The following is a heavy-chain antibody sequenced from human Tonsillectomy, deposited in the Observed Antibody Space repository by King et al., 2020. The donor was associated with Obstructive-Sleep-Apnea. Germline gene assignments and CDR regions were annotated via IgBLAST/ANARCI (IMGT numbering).Heavy chain of an antibody. CDR3: ARVRADLFGY. V-gene: IGHV4-34*01. CDR2: INHSGST. J-gene: IGHJ4*02. CDR1: GGSFSGYY. Sequence: VQLQQWGAGLLKPSETLSLTCAVYGGSFSGYYWSWIRQPPGKGLEWIGEINHSGSTNYNPSLTSRVTISVDTSKNQFSLQLSSVTAADTAVYYCARVRADLFGYWGQGTLVTVSS. D-gene: IGHD3-10*01.